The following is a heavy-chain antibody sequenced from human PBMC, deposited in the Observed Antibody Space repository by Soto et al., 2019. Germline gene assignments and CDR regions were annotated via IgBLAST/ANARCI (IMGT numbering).Heavy chain of an antibody. CDR3: ARDPTYYYGSGSYSIIPYYYYYGMDV. CDR1: GFTFSSYG. D-gene: IGHD3-10*01. CDR2: IWYDGSNK. J-gene: IGHJ6*02. Sequence: GGSLRLSCVASGFTFSSYGMHWVRQAPGKGLEWVAVIWYDGSNKYYADSVKGRFTISRDNSKNTLYLQMNSLRAEDTAVYYCARDPTYYYGSGSYSIIPYYYYYGMDVWGQGTTVTVSS. V-gene: IGHV3-33*01.